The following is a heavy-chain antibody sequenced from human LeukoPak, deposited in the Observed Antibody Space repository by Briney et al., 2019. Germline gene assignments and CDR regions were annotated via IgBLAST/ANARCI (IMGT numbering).Heavy chain of an antibody. Sequence: PGGSLRLSCAASGFTFSSSWMYWVRQAPGKGLVWVSRINSDESITTYADSVKGRFTISSDNPKNTLYLQMDSLRAEDTAVYYCARAAHTTYVLGRYYYYAMDVWGQGTTVTVSS. V-gene: IGHV3-74*01. CDR2: INSDESIT. CDR1: GFTFSSSW. D-gene: IGHD3-10*01. CDR3: ARAAHTTYVLGRYYYYAMDV. J-gene: IGHJ6*02.